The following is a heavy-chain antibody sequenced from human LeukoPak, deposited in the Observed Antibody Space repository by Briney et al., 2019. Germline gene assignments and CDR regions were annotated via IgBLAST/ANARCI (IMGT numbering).Heavy chain of an antibody. D-gene: IGHD6-13*01. Sequence: PSETLSLTCTVSGGPITNHYWSWIRQPPGKGLEWIGEINHSGSTNYNPSLKSRVTISVDTSKNQFSLKLSSVTAADTAVYYCARRRAAAGPDYWGQGTLVTVSS. CDR2: INHSGST. CDR1: GGPITNHY. V-gene: IGHV4-34*01. J-gene: IGHJ4*02. CDR3: ARRRAAAGPDY.